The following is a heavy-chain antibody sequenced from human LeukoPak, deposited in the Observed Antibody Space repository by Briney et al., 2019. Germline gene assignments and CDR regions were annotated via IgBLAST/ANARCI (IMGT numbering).Heavy chain of an antibody. V-gene: IGHV3-23*01. CDR1: GFTFSDYA. D-gene: IGHD4-23*01. CDR3: AKDLGDYGGNSGDAFDI. CDR2: IGGKGGAT. J-gene: IGHJ3*02. Sequence: GGSLRLSCAASGFTFSDYAMSWVRQAPGKGLEWDSGIGGKGGATYYADSVKGRFTISRDNSKKRLYLQMNSLRAEDTAVYYCAKDLGDYGGNSGDAFDIWGQGTMVTVSS.